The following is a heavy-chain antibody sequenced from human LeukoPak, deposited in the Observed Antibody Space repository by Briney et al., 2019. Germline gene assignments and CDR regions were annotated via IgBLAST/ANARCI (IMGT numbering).Heavy chain of an antibody. CDR1: GYSISSGYY. D-gene: IGHD3-3*01. CDR2: IYHSGST. V-gene: IGHV4-38-2*02. CDR3: ARVGAAYYDFWSGYYTHDY. Sequence: PSETLSLTCTVSGYSISSGYYWGWIRQPPGKGLEWIGSIYHSGSTYYNPSLKSRVTISVDTSKNQFSLKLSSVTAADTAVYYCARVGAAYYDFWSGYYTHDYWGQGTLVTVSS. J-gene: IGHJ4*02.